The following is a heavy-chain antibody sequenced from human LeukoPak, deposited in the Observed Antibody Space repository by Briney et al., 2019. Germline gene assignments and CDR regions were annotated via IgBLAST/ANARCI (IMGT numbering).Heavy chain of an antibody. CDR2: ISAYNGNT. J-gene: IGHJ4*02. D-gene: IGHD3-22*01. CDR3: AREYCDSSGYYYYDY. V-gene: IGHV1-18*01. Sequence: ASVKVSCKASGYTFTSYGISWVRQAPGQGLEWMGWISAYNGNTNYAQKLQGRVTMTTDTSTSTACMELRSLRSDDTAVYYCAREYCDSSGYYYYDYWGQGTLVTVSS. CDR1: GYTFTSYG.